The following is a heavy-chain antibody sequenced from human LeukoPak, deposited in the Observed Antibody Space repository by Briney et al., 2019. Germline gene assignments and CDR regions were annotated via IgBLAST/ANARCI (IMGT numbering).Heavy chain of an antibody. J-gene: IGHJ6*03. CDR3: AIRVCSSTSCYSPYYYYYMDV. Sequence: ASVKVSCKASGYTFTSYYMHWVRQAPGQGLEWMGIINPSGGSTSYAQKFQGRVTMTRDTSTSTVYMELSSLRSEDTAVYYCAIRVCSSTSCYSPYYYYYMDVWGKGTTVTISS. D-gene: IGHD2-2*01. CDR2: INPSGGST. CDR1: GYTFTSYY. V-gene: IGHV1-46*01.